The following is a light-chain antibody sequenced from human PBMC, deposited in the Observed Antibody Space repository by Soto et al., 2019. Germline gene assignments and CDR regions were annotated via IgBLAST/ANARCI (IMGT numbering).Light chain of an antibody. V-gene: IGKV3-20*01. CDR2: GAS. CDR1: QSVTNSF. Sequence: EIVLAQSPGTLSLSPWERATLSCRASQSVTNSFLAWYQQKPGQAPRLLIYGASRRATGIPDRFTGSGSGTNFTLTISRLEPEDFAVYYCQQYVSSPWAFGQGTKVEIK. J-gene: IGKJ1*01. CDR3: QQYVSSPWA.